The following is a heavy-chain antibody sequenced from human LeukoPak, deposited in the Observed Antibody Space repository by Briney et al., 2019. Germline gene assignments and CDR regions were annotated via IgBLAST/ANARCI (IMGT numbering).Heavy chain of an antibody. Sequence: ASVKVSCKASGYTFTIYYMHWVRQAPGQGLEWMGTINPSGGATTYAQQFRDRVTMTRDTSTSTVYMELSSLRSEDTAVYYCARGRTLFDYWGQGTLVTVSS. CDR3: ARGRTLFDY. CDR1: GYTFTIYY. V-gene: IGHV1-46*01. CDR2: INPSGGAT. J-gene: IGHJ4*02.